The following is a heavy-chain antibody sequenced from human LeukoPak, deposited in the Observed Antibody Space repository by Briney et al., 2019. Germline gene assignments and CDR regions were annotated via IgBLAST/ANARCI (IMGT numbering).Heavy chain of an antibody. CDR1: GGSISGYY. Sequence: SETLSLTCTVSGGSISGYYWSWIRQPPGKGLEWIGYISYSGSTNYNPSLKSRVTISVDTSKNQFSLKLSSVTAADTAVYYCARSGDSSGYQNYYYYGMDVWGQGTTVTVSS. CDR3: ARSGDSSGYQNYYYYGMDV. J-gene: IGHJ6*02. V-gene: IGHV4-59*12. CDR2: ISYSGST. D-gene: IGHD3-22*01.